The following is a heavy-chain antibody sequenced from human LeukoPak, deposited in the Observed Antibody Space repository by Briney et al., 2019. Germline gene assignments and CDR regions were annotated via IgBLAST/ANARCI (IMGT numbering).Heavy chain of an antibody. V-gene: IGHV3-21*01. J-gene: IGHJ4*02. CDR3: ARDQWIQLPLDY. CDR1: GFTFSSYS. Sequence: GGSLRLSCAASGFTFSSYSMNWVRQAPGKGLEWVSSISSSSSYIYYADSVKGRFTISRDNSKNTLYLQMNSLRAEDTAVYYCARDQWIQLPLDYWGQGTLVTVSS. CDR2: ISSSSSYI. D-gene: IGHD5-18*01.